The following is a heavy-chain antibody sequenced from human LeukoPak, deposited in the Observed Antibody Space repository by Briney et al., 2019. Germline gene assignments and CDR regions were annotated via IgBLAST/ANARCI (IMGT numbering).Heavy chain of an antibody. CDR1: GGSISSYY. V-gene: IGHV4-59*01. D-gene: IGHD5-24*01. CDR3: ARARDGYNYGY. J-gene: IGHJ4*02. CDR2: IYYSGST. Sequence: PETLSLTCTVSGGSISSYYWSWIRQPPGKGLEWIGYIYYSGSTNYNPSLKSRVTISVDTSKNQFSLKLSSVTAADTAVYYCARARDGYNYGYWGQGTLVTVSS.